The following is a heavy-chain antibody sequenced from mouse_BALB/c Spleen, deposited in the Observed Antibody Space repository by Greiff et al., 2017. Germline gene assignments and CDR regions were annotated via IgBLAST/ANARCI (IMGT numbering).Heavy chain of an antibody. CDR1: GYTFSSYW. CDR2: ILPGSGST. J-gene: IGHJ3*01. V-gene: IGHV1-9*01. Sequence: VQLQQSGAELMKPGASVKISCTATGYTFSSYWIEWVKQRPGHGLEWIGEILPGSGSTNYNEKFKGKATFTADTSSNTAYMQLSSLTSEDSAVYYCARGYDYAWFAYWGQGTLVTVSA. D-gene: IGHD2-4*01. CDR3: ARGYDYAWFAY.